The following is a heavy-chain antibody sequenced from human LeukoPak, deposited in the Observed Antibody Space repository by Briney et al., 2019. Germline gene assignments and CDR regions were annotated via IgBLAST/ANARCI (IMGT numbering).Heavy chain of an antibody. D-gene: IGHD5-18*01. Sequence: GASVKVSCKASGYTFTDYYMYWVRQAPGQGLEWMGWIKPNSGGTNYTQSFQGRVTMTRDTSISTAYMELSRLRSDDTAVYYCARESGSGYSYGYGYWGQGTLVTVSP. CDR1: GYTFTDYY. CDR2: IKPNSGGT. J-gene: IGHJ4*02. CDR3: ARESGSGYSYGYGY. V-gene: IGHV1-2*02.